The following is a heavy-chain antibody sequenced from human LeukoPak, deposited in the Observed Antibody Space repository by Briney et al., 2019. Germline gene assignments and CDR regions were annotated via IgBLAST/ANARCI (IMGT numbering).Heavy chain of an antibody. D-gene: IGHD1-26*01. CDR2: IYYSGNT. CDR3: ARHTRSGSYFDY. V-gene: IGHV4-39*01. CDR1: GGSTSSTTYY. Sequence: PSETLSLTCTVSGGSTSSTTYYWGWIRQPPGKGLEWIGTIYYSGNTYYNPSLKSRVTISVDTSKNQFSLKLSSVTAADTAVYFCARHTRSGSYFDYWGQGTLVTVSS. J-gene: IGHJ4*02.